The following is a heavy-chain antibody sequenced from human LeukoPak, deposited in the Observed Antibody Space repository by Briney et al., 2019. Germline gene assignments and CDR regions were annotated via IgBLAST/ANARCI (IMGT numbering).Heavy chain of an antibody. V-gene: IGHV4-31*03. CDR1: GGSISSRGDY. CDR3: ASYLPAASYSWFDP. CDR2: IYYSGST. J-gene: IGHJ5*02. Sequence: PSETLSLTGTVSGGSISSRGDYWSGIRQHPANGLEWIGYIYYSGSTYYNPSLKSRVTISVDTSKNQFSLKLSSVTAADTAVYYCASYLPAASYSWFDPWGQGTLVTVSS. D-gene: IGHD2-2*01.